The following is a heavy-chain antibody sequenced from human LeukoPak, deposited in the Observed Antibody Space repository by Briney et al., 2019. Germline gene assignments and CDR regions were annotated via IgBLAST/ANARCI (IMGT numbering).Heavy chain of an antibody. J-gene: IGHJ3*02. CDR1: GGTFSSYA. V-gene: IGHV1-69*13. D-gene: IGHD1-14*01. CDR3: AREPDTFDAFDI. Sequence: SVKVSCKASGGTFSSYAISWVRQAPGQGLEWMGGIIPIFGTANYAQKFQGRVTITADESTSTAYMELSSLRSEDTAVYYCAREPDTFDAFDIWGQGTMVTVSS. CDR2: IIPIFGTA.